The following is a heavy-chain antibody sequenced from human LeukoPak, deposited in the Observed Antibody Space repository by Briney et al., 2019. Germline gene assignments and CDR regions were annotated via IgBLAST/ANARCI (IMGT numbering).Heavy chain of an antibody. Sequence: GGSLRLSCAATGFTFKDYGMHWVRQPPGKGLEWVSSINWNGGGTVYADSGKGRFTISRANAKNSLYLQLSSLRPEDTALYYCAKHMRATNTYSFFGLDVWGQGTTVTVSS. CDR1: GFTFKDYG. CDR2: INWNGGGT. V-gene: IGHV3-9*01. D-gene: IGHD1-26*01. CDR3: AKHMRATNTYSFFGLDV. J-gene: IGHJ6*02.